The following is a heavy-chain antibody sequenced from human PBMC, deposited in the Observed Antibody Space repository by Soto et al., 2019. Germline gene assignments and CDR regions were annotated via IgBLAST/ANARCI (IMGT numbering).Heavy chain of an antibody. CDR3: AKERATVSDFDY. Sequence: EVQLLESGGGLVQPGGSLRLSCAASGFTFSSYAMSWVRQAPGKWLEWVSAISGSGGSTYYAYSVKGRFTISRDNSKNTLYLQINSLRAEDTDVYYCAKERATVSDFDYWGQGTLGTVYS. J-gene: IGHJ4*02. D-gene: IGHD4-4*01. CDR1: GFTFSSYA. V-gene: IGHV3-23*01. CDR2: ISGSGGST.